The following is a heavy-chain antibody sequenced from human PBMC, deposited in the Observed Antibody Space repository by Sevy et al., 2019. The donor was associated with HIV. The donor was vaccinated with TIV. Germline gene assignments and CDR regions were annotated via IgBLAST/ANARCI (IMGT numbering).Heavy chain of an antibody. CDR3: AKDYYDSSGYYYLASPTFDY. D-gene: IGHD3-22*01. J-gene: IGHJ4*02. V-gene: IGHV3-23*01. CDR1: GFTFSSYA. Sequence: GGSLRLSCAASGFTFSSYAMSWVRQAPGKGLEWVSAISGSGGSTYYGDSVKGRFTISRDNSKNTLYLQMNSLRAEDTAVYYCAKDYYDSSGYYYLASPTFDYWGQGTLVTVSS. CDR2: ISGSGGST.